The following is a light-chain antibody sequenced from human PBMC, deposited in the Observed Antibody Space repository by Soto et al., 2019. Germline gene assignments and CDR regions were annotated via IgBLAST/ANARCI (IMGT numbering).Light chain of an antibody. CDR1: QSVSSSY. J-gene: IGKJ4*01. CDR3: QQYHTWPIT. CDR2: GAS. Sequence: EIVLTQSPGTLSLSPGERATLSYRASQSVSSSYLAWYQQKPGQAPRLLIYGASSRATGIPDRFSGSGSGTEFTLTISSLQSEDCAIYYCQQYHTWPITFGGGTKVDIK. V-gene: IGKV3-20*01.